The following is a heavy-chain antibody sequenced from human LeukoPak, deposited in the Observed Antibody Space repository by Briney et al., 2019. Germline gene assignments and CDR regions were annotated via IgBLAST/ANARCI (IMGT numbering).Heavy chain of an antibody. CDR3: ARVYDYYYYYYMDV. D-gene: IGHD3-16*01. CDR2: IYYSGST. J-gene: IGHJ6*03. CDR1: GGSISSHY. V-gene: IGHV4-59*11. Sequence: SETLSLTCTVSGGSISSHYWSWIRQPPGKGLEWIGYIYYSGSTNYNPPLKSRVTISVDTSKNQFSLKLSSVTAADTAAYYCARVYDYYYYYYMDVWGKGTTVTVSS.